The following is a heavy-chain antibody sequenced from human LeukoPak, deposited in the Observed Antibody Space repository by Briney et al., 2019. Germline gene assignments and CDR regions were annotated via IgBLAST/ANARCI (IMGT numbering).Heavy chain of an antibody. V-gene: IGHV3-7*03. J-gene: IGHJ4*02. CDR3: ATGDYGVHGDY. CDR2: INQDGNKK. D-gene: IGHD4/OR15-4a*01. Sequence: PGGSLRLSCAASGFTFSNYWMTWVRQAPGKGLEWLAHINQDGNKKYYVDSVKGRFTIFRDNAKNPLYLQMNSLRAEDTAVYYCATGDYGVHGDYWGQGILVTVSS. CDR1: GFTFSNYW.